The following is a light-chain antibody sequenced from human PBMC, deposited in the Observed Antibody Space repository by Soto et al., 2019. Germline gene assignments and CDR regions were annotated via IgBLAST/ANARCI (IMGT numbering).Light chain of an antibody. V-gene: IGKV3-15*01. CDR1: QSVSSS. J-gene: IGKJ4*01. CDR2: EAA. Sequence: EIAMTQSPATLSVSPGDTATLSCRASQSVSSSLAWYQQIPGQAPRLLIFEAATRATGIPASFGGSASGPEFTLTISSVQSEGFAVCYCQQYKNWPPLTLGGGTKVELK. CDR3: QQYKNWPPLT.